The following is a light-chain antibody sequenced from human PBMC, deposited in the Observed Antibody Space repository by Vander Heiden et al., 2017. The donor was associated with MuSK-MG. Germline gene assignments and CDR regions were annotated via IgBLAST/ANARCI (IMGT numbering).Light chain of an antibody. Sequence: QAVLTQPPLVSGAPGQRVTIYCTGSSSNIGAGYDVHWYQHLPGTAPKLLIYGNSNRPSGVPDRFSGSKSGTSASLAITGLQAEDEADYYCQSYDSSLSGVVFGGGTKLTVL. CDR3: QSYDSSLSGVV. J-gene: IGLJ2*01. CDR1: SSNIGAGYD. CDR2: GNS. V-gene: IGLV1-40*01.